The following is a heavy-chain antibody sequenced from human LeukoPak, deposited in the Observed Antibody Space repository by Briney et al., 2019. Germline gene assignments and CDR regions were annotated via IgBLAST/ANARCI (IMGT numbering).Heavy chain of an antibody. CDR3: ARGPMIPYYYYFMDV. V-gene: IGHV3-30-3*01. CDR2: ISYDGSNK. D-gene: IGHD3-22*01. CDR1: GFTFSSYA. Sequence: GRSLRLSCAASGFTFSSYAMHWVRQAPGKGLEWVAVISYDGSNKYYADSVKGRFTISRDNSKNTLYLQMNSLRAEDTALYYCARGPMIPYYYYFMDVWGKGTTVTVSS. J-gene: IGHJ6*03.